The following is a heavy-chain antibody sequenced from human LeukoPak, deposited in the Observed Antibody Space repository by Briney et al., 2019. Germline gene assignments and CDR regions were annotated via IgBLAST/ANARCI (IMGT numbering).Heavy chain of an antibody. CDR3: ARGGGYCSGGSCGWLDP. D-gene: IGHD2-15*01. Sequence: ASVKVSCKSSGGTFSSYAISWVRQAPGQGLEWMGGIIPIFGTANYAQKFQGRVTITTDESTSTAYMELSSLRSEDTAVYYCARGGGYCSGGSCGWLDPWGQGTLVTVSS. V-gene: IGHV1-69*05. CDR2: IIPIFGTA. CDR1: GGTFSSYA. J-gene: IGHJ5*02.